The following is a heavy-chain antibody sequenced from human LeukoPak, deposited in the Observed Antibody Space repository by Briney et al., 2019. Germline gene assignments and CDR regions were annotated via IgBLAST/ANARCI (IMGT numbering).Heavy chain of an antibody. J-gene: IGHJ5*02. CDR3: ARDVSVVVPAAMSDP. CDR1: GYTFTGYY. CDR2: INPNSGGT. D-gene: IGHD2-2*01. V-gene: IGHV1-2*02. Sequence: ASVKVSCKASGYTFTGYYMHWVRQAPGQGLEWMGWINPNSGGTNYAQKFQGRVTMTSDTSISTAYMELSRLRSDDTAVYYCARDVSVVVPAAMSDPWGQGTLVTVSS.